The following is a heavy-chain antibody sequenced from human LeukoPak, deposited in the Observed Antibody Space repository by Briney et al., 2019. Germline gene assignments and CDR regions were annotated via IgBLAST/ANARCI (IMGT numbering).Heavy chain of an antibody. J-gene: IGHJ4*02. CDR3: ARARGYSSGSLTRFFDY. CDR1: DGSFSGYY. CDR2: INHSGST. D-gene: IGHD6-19*01. V-gene: IGHV4-34*01. Sequence: SETLSLTCAVYDGSFSGYYWSWIRQPPGKGLEWIGEINHSGSTNYNPSLKSRVTISVDTSKNQFSLELSSVTAADTAVYYCARARGYSSGSLTRFFDYWGQGTLVTASS.